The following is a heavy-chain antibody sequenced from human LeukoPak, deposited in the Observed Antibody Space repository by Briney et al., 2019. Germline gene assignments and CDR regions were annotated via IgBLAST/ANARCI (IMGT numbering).Heavy chain of an antibody. CDR3: ARGRRLGGDYYPIGF. CDR1: GFTVSTNY. V-gene: IGHV3-53*01. D-gene: IGHD2-21*01. Sequence: PGGSLRLSCAASGFTVSTNYVSWVRQAPGKELEWVSVIHSGGTTYYADSVKGRFTISRDNSKNTVYLQMNSLRAEDTAVYFCARGRRLGGDYYPIGFWGQGTLVTVSS. J-gene: IGHJ4*02. CDR2: IHSGGTT.